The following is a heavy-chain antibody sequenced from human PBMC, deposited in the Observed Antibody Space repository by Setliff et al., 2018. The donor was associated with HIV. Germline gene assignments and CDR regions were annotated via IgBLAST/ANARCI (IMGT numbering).Heavy chain of an antibody. J-gene: IGHJ4*02. Sequence: RASVKVSCKASGYTFTSYGISWVRQAPGQGLEWMGWISPYNGNTSYAQKLQDRVTMTTDKSTSTAYMEVRSLRSDDTAVYYCARDTSMTGYFDSWGQGTLVTVSS. CDR3: ARDTSMTGYFDS. V-gene: IGHV1-18*01. CDR2: ISPYNGNT. D-gene: IGHD3-9*01. CDR1: GYTFTSYG.